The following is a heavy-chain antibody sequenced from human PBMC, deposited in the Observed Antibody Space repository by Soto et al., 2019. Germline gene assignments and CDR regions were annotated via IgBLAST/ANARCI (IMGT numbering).Heavy chain of an antibody. CDR3: ASYLSSLTDY. V-gene: IGHV1-69*01. CDR2: IIPIFGTA. D-gene: IGHD3-10*01. Sequence: QVQLVQSGAEVKKPGSSVIVSCKASGGTFSSYAIIWVRQAPGQVLEWMGGIIPIFGTANYAPKFQGRVTMTADESTSTAYLELNSLGSEDTAVDYCASYLSSLTDYWGQGTLVTASS. J-gene: IGHJ4*02. CDR1: GGTFSSYA.